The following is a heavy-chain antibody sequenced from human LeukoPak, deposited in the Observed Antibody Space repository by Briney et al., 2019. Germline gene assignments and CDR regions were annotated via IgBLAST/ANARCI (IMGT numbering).Heavy chain of an antibody. CDR1: GLTFSNYA. J-gene: IGHJ4*02. D-gene: IGHD3-10*01. Sequence: GGSLRLSCTVSGLTFSNYAMSWVRRVPGKGLEWVSSISDSGVSTYYAASVEGLFTISRDNSKNTVYLQMHSLRVEDTAVYYCAKLGSGEPFDYWGPGTLVTVSS. CDR2: ISDSGVST. V-gene: IGHV3-23*01. CDR3: AKLGSGEPFDY.